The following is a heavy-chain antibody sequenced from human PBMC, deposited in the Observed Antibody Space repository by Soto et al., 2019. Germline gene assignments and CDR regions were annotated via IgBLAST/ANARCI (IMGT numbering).Heavy chain of an antibody. CDR1: GYTFTSYY. CDR2: INPSGGST. J-gene: IGHJ4*02. Sequence: QVQLVQSGVEVKKPGASVKVSCKASGYTFTSYYMHWVRQAPGQGLEWMGIINPSGGSTSYAQKFQGRVTMTRDTSTCTVYMELSSLRSEDTAVYYCASDGRSSYSSGWYYFDYWGQGTLVTVSS. V-gene: IGHV1-46*01. D-gene: IGHD6-19*01. CDR3: ASDGRSSYSSGWYYFDY.